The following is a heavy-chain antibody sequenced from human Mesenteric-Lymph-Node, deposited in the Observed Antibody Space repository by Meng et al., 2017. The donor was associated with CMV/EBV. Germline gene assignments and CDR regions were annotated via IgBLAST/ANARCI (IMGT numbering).Heavy chain of an antibody. Sequence: GESLKISCAASGFTFSSSSMNWVRQAPGKGLEWVSSISSSSSYIYYADSVKGRFTISRDNAKNSLYLQMNSLRAEDTAVYYCARSGGYHYGDYAPGWGQGTLVTVSS. CDR1: GFTFSSSS. V-gene: IGHV3-21*01. CDR2: ISSSSSYI. J-gene: IGHJ4*02. CDR3: ARSGGYHYGDYAPG. D-gene: IGHD4-17*01.